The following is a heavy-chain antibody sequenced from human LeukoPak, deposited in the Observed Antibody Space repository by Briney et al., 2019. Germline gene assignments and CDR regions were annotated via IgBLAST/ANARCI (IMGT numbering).Heavy chain of an antibody. Sequence: ASVKVSCKASGYTFTSYGISWVRQAPGQGLEWMGWISAYNGNTNYAQKLQGRDTMTTDTSTSTAYMELRSLRSDDTAVYYCARARYYYDSSGYYYYYYYGMDVWGQGTTVTVSS. CDR2: ISAYNGNT. CDR1: GYTFTSYG. CDR3: ARARYYYDSSGYYYYYYYGMDV. J-gene: IGHJ6*02. V-gene: IGHV1-18*01. D-gene: IGHD3-22*01.